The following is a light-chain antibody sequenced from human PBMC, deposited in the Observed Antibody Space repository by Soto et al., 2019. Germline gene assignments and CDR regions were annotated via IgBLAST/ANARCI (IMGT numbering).Light chain of an antibody. CDR1: QSIGDT. Sequence: EIVMTQSPATLSVSPGGRATLSCRASQSIGDTLAWYQQKPGQAPRLLIYGASTRAPGFPARFSASGSGTEFTLTISSLQSEDFAVYYCQQYNNWPRTFGQGTKVDIK. CDR3: QQYNNWPRT. V-gene: IGKV3D-15*01. CDR2: GAS. J-gene: IGKJ1*01.